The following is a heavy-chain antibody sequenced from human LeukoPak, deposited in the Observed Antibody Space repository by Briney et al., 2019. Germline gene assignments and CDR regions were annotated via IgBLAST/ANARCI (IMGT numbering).Heavy chain of an antibody. V-gene: IGHV3-69-1*02. J-gene: IGHJ4*02. CDR3: ARDDSSSWYQEF. CDR1: GFTFSDYS. CDR2: IKSNI. Sequence: GGSLRLSCSASGFTFSDYSMNWVRQAPGKGLEWVAYIKSNIYYADSVKGRFTISRDNAKNLLYLQMNGLTVEDTAVYYCARDDSSSWYQEFWGQGTLVTVSS. D-gene: IGHD6-13*01.